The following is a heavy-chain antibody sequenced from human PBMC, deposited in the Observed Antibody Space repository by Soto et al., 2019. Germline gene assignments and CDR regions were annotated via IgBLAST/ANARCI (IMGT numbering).Heavy chain of an antibody. Sequence: ASVKVSCKASGYTFTSYGISWVRQAPGQGLEWMGWISAYNGNTNYAQKLQGRVTMTTDTSTSTAYMELRSLRSDDTAVYYCARYSYYDFWSGYPPPDYWGQGTLVTVSS. V-gene: IGHV1-18*01. J-gene: IGHJ4*02. CDR1: GYTFTSYG. CDR3: ARYSYYDFWSGYPPPDY. CDR2: ISAYNGNT. D-gene: IGHD3-3*01.